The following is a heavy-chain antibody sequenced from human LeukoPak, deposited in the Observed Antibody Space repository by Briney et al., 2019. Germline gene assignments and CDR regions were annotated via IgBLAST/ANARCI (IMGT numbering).Heavy chain of an antibody. CDR1: GFTFSSYG. J-gene: IGHJ6*02. CDR2: IRYDGSNK. D-gene: IGHD1-1*01. V-gene: IGHV3-30*02. Sequence: PGGSLRLSCAASGFTFSSYGMHWVRQAPGKGLEWVAFIRYDGSNKYYADSVKGRFTISRDNSKNTIYLQMGSLKTEDMAVYHCARWYKSLDIWGQGTTVTVS. CDR3: ARWYKSLDI.